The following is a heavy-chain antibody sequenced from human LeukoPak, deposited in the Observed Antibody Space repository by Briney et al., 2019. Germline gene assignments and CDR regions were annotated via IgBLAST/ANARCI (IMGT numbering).Heavy chain of an antibody. CDR3: ARGNQGNWFEY. CDR1: GFTLSHYA. V-gene: IGHV3-23*01. Sequence: PGGSLRLSCSMSGFTLSHYAMSWVRQAPGKGLEWVSTIGGGGGSTDYTDSVKGRFTISRDNARNTLYLQMTSLRAEDTAVYYCARGNQGNWFEYWGKGALVTVSS. J-gene: IGHJ4*02. D-gene: IGHD1-20*01. CDR2: IGGGGGST.